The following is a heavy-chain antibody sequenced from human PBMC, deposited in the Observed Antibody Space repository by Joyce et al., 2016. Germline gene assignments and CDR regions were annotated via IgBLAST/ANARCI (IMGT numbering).Heavy chain of an antibody. V-gene: IGHV1-69*06. CDR2: SSPIFGTA. J-gene: IGHJ3*02. CDR3: ARGGYCSSTSCYQHAFDI. Sequence: QVQLVQSGAEVRKPGSSVKVSCKASGGTFSSYAISWVRQAPGQGLEWMGGSSPIFGTANYAQKFQGRVTITADKSTSTAYMELSSLRSDDTAVYYCARGGYCSSTSCYQHAFDIWGQGTMVTVSS. D-gene: IGHD2-2*01. CDR1: GGTFSSYA.